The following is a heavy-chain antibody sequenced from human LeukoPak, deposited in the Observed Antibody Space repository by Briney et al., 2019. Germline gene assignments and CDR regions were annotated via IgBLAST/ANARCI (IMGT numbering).Heavy chain of an antibody. CDR1: GFTFSSYG. V-gene: IGHV3-33*06. J-gene: IGHJ1*01. CDR3: AKGPDIVVVPAAMLQH. CDR2: IWYDGSNK. Sequence: AGGSLRLSCAASGFTFSSYGMHWVRQAPGKGLEWVAVIWYDGSNKYYADSVKGRFTISRDNSKNTLYLQMNSLRAEDTAVYYCAKGPDIVVVPAAMLQHWGQGTLVTVSS. D-gene: IGHD2-2*01.